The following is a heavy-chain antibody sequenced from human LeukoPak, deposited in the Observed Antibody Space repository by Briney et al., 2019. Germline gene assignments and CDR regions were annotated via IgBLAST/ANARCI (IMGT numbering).Heavy chain of an antibody. CDR2: ISYDGSNK. V-gene: IGHV3-30*18. CDR3: AKDHTVVNSEEFYYYYGMDV. Sequence: GGSLRLSCAASGFTFISYGMHWVRQAPGKGLEWVAVISYDGSNKYYADSVKGRFTISRDNSKNTLYLQMNSLRAEDTAVYYCAKDHTVVNSEEFYYYYGMDVWGQGTTVTVSS. D-gene: IGHD4-23*01. J-gene: IGHJ6*02. CDR1: GFTFISYG.